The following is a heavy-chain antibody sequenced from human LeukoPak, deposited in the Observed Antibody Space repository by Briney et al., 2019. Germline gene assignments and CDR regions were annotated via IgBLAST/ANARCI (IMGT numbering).Heavy chain of an antibody. CDR2: ISYDATNK. CDR1: GFTFSSYA. V-gene: IGHV3-30-3*01. Sequence: GGSLRLSCAASGFTFSSYALHWVRQAPGKGLEWVAVISYDATNKYYADSVKGRFTISRDISNNTLYLQMNSLRAEDTAVYYCARGKGRGTYYASNYGFDYWGQGTLVTVSS. CDR3: ARGKGRGTYYASNYGFDY. D-gene: IGHD1-26*01. J-gene: IGHJ4*02.